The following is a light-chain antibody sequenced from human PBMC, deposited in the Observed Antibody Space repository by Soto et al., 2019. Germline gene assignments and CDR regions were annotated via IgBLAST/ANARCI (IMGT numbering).Light chain of an antibody. CDR2: DVS. Sequence: QSVLTQPASVSGSPGQSITISCTGTSSDVGGYNYVSWYQQHPGKAPKLMIYDVSNRPSGVSNRFSGSKSGNTASLTISGLQAEDEADYYCSSYTSSSTLHHVSGTGTKVTVL. V-gene: IGLV2-14*01. J-gene: IGLJ1*01. CDR1: SSDVGGYNY. CDR3: SSYTSSSTLHHV.